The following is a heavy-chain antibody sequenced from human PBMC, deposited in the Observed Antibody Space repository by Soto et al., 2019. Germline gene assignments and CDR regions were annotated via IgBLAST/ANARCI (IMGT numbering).Heavy chain of an antibody. V-gene: IGHV3-9*01. J-gene: IGHJ4*02. CDR3: AKYKGYYYGSGSYGY. CDR2: ISWNSVSI. CDR1: GFTFDDYA. D-gene: IGHD3-10*01. Sequence: GGSLRLSCAASGFTFDDYAMHWVRQAPGKGLEWVSGISWNSVSIGYADSVKGRFTFSRANAKKSLYLQMNSLRAEDTALYDCAKYKGYYYGSGSYGYWGQGTLVTVSS.